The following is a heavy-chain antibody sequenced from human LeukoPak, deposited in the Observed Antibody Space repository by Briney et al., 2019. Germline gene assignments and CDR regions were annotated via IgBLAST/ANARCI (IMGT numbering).Heavy chain of an antibody. J-gene: IGHJ4*02. CDR2: ISAYNGNT. Sequence: GASVKVSCKASGYTFTSYGISWVRQAPGQGLEWMGWISAYNGNTNYAQELQGRVTMTTDTSTSTAYMELRSLRSDDTAVYYCARDLGYYYGSGSYYPYDYWGQGTLVTVSS. D-gene: IGHD3-10*01. CDR1: GYTFTSYG. CDR3: ARDLGYYYGSGSYYPYDY. V-gene: IGHV1-18*01.